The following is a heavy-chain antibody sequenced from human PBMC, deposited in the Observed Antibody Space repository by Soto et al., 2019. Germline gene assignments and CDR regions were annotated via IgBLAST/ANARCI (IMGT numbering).Heavy chain of an antibody. CDR1: GDSINTPHYY. D-gene: IGHD3-3*02. CDR2: IYYSGST. V-gene: IGHV4-39*01. CDR3: ASPKIAFYNWFDP. J-gene: IGHJ5*02. Sequence: SETLSLTCTVSGDSINTPHYYWSWIRQPPGKGLEWIGYIYYSGSTYYNPSLKSRVTISVDTSKNQFSLKLSSVTAADTAVYYCASPKIAFYNWFDPWGQGTLVTVSS.